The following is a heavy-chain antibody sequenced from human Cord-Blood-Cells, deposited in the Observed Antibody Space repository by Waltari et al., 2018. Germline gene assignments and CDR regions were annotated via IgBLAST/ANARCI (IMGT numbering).Heavy chain of an antibody. J-gene: IGHJ4*02. V-gene: IGHV4-34*01. CDR1: GGYFSGCY. CDR2: INHSGST. D-gene: IGHD2-2*01. CDR3: ARGGIVVVPAAIYTFDY. Sequence: QLPLQQWGAGLLKPSETLSLTCADHGGYFSGCYCRWFRQPPGKVLEWIGEINHSGSTNYNPSLKSRVTISVDTSKNQFSLKLSSVTAADTAVYYCARGGIVVVPAAIYTFDYWGQGTLVTVSS.